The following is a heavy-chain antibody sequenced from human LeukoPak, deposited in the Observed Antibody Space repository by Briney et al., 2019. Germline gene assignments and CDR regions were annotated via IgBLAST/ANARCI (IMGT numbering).Heavy chain of an antibody. CDR2: IYYSGST. D-gene: IGHD5-18*01. CDR1: GFTVSSNY. J-gene: IGHJ3*02. V-gene: IGHV4-39*07. Sequence: GSLRLSCAASGFTVSSNYMSWIRQPPGKGLEWIGSIYYSGSTYYNPSLKSRVTISVDTSKNQFSLKLSSVTAADTAVYYCARQEWLPCAFDIWGQGTMVTVSS. CDR3: ARQEWLPCAFDI.